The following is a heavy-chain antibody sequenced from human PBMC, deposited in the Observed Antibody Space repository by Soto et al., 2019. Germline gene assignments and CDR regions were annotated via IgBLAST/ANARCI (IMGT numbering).Heavy chain of an antibody. CDR2: ISPYAGSEK. CDR3: ARGRLYYYYYFMDV. J-gene: IGHJ6*03. V-gene: IGHV3-30*03. CDR1: GFTFGSFG. Sequence: QVQLVESGGGVVQSAKSLSLSCAASGFTFGSFGMHWVRQAPGTGLEWVAVISPYAGSEKYYTDSVKGRFTISRDTSKDILYPQMNSLRPNAPSVYYCARGRLYYYYYFMDVRGKGTTVNVSS. D-gene: IGHD2-21*02.